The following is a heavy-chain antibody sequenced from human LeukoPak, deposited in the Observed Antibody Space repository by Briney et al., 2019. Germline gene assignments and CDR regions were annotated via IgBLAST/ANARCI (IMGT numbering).Heavy chain of an antibody. CDR1: GFTFSSYA. CDR3: AKDQGGYYYPDAFDI. D-gene: IGHD3-22*01. V-gene: IGHV3-23*01. J-gene: IGHJ3*02. Sequence: PGGSLRLSCAASGFTFSSYAMGWVRQAPGKGLEWVSAISGSGGSTYYADSVKGRFTISRDNSKNTLYLQMNSLRAEDTAVYYCAKDQGGYYYPDAFDIWGQGTMVTVSS. CDR2: ISGSGGST.